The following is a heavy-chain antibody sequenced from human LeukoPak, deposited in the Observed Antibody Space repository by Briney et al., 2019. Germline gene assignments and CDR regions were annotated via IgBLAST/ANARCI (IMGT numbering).Heavy chain of an antibody. D-gene: IGHD6-19*01. CDR1: GYTFTSYA. CDR3: ARGAPIRVAVAATFDP. J-gene: IGHJ5*02. V-gene: IGHV1-3*01. CDR2: INAANGNT. Sequence: ASVKVSCKASGYTFTSYAMHWVRQAPGQRLEWMGWINAANGNTQYSQKFQGRVTITRDTSASTAYMELSSLRSEDTAVYYCARGAPIRVAVAATFDPWGQGTLVTVRS.